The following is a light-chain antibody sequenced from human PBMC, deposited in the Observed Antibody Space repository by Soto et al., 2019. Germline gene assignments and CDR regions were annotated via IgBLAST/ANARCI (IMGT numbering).Light chain of an antibody. Sequence: EIGFTHSPATLSVSPGERATLSCMASQSVSSNLAWYQQKPGQAPRLLIYDASTRATAIPARFSGSGSETEFTLTISSLQSEDSAVYYCQQYNNWPPWTFGQGTKVDIK. J-gene: IGKJ1*01. CDR1: QSVSSN. CDR2: DAS. CDR3: QQYNNWPPWT. V-gene: IGKV3-15*01.